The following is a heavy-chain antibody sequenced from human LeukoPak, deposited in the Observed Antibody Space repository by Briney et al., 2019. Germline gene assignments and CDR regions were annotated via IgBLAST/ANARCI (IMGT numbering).Heavy chain of an antibody. Sequence: ASVKVSCKASGGTFSSYAISWVRQAPGQGLEWMGGIIPIFGTANYAQKFQGRVTITADESTSTAYMELSSLRSEDTAVYYCARGSSWSNWFDPWGQGTLVTVSS. CDR2: IIPIFGTA. D-gene: IGHD6-13*01. CDR3: ARGSSWSNWFDP. J-gene: IGHJ5*02. CDR1: GGTFSSYA. V-gene: IGHV1-69*13.